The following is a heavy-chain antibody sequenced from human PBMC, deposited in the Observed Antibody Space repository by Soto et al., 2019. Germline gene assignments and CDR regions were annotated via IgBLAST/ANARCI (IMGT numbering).Heavy chain of an antibody. CDR2: IYYSGST. CDR3: AREYQHCSSTSCYYNWFDP. CDR1: GGSVGSGSYY. Sequence: QVQLQESGPGLVKPSETLSLTCTVSGGSVGSGSYYWSWIRQPPGKGLEWIGYIYYSGSTNYNPSLKSRVTISVDTSKNQFSLKLSSVTAADTAVYYCAREYQHCSSTSCYYNWFDPWGQGTLVTVSS. D-gene: IGHD2-2*01. J-gene: IGHJ5*02. V-gene: IGHV4-61*01.